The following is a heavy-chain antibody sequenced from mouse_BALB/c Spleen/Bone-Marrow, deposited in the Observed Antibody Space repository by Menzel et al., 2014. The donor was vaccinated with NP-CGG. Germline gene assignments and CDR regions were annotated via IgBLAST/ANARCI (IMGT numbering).Heavy chain of an antibody. V-gene: IGHV14-3*02. CDR1: GFNIKDTY. J-gene: IGHJ4*01. CDR2: IDPANGNT. Sequence: VQLKDSGAELVKPGASVKLSCTASGFNIKDTYMHWVKQRPEQGLEWIGRIDPANGNTKYDPKFQGKATITADTSSNTAYLQLSSLTSEDTAVYYCARWLLNYYAMDYWGQGTSVTVSS. D-gene: IGHD2-3*01. CDR3: ARWLLNYYAMDY.